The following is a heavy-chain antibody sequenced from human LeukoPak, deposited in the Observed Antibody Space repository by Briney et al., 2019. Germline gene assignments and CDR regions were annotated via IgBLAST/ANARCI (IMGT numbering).Heavy chain of an antibody. CDR1: GFTFSSYG. CDR3: AKALKLGTFDY. J-gene: IGHJ4*02. Sequence: GRSLRLSCAASGFTFSSYGMHWVSQAQGKGLEWVSATIGLGSTTYYAYSVKGRFTISRYTSKSTVFLQMNTLRAEDTAVYYCAKALKLGTFDYWAQGTLVTVSS. D-gene: IGHD3-16*01. V-gene: IGHV3-23*01. CDR2: TIGLGSTT.